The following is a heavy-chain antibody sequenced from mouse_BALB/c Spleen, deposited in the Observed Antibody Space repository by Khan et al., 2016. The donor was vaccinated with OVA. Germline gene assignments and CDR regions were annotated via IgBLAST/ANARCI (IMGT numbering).Heavy chain of an antibody. J-gene: IGHJ2*01. CDR1: GYTFTSYW. Sequence: VQLQQPGAELVKAGASVKMSCKASGYTFTSYWMHWVKQRLGQGLEWFAETNPTNGRTYYNAKFKSKATLTVDKSSSTAYMLLSGPTFEDSAVYYCARSKKIVATYFDYWGQGTTLTVSS. CDR2: TNPTNGRT. CDR3: ARSKKIVATYFDY. D-gene: IGHD1-1*01. V-gene: IGHV1S81*02.